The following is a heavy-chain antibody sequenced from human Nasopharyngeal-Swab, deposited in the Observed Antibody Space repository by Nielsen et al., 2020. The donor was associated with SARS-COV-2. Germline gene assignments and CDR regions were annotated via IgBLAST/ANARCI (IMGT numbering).Heavy chain of an antibody. V-gene: IGHV4-39*01. CDR3: ARHVSSSWYAAVAGIRAFDY. D-gene: IGHD6-13*01. J-gene: IGHJ4*02. CDR2: IYYSGST. Sequence: WIRQPPGKRLEWIGSIYYSGSTYYNPSLKSRVTISVDTSKNRFSLKLSSVTAADTAVYYCARHVSSSWYAAVAGIRAFDYWGQGTLGTVSS.